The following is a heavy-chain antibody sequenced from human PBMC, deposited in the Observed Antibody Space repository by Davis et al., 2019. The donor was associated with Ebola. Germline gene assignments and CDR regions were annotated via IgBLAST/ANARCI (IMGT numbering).Heavy chain of an antibody. CDR2: IYHSGST. J-gene: IGHJ4*02. Sequence: LRLSCAVSGGSISSGGYSWSWIRQPPGKGLEWIGYIYHSGSTYYNPSLKSRVTISVDRSKNQFSLKLSSVTAADTAVYYCARWSIIYFDYWGQGTLVTVSS. V-gene: IGHV4-30-2*01. CDR1: GGSISSGGYS. CDR3: ARWSIIYFDY.